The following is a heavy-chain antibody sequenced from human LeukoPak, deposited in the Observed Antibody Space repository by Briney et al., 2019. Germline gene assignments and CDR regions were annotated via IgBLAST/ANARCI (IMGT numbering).Heavy chain of an antibody. Sequence: GGSLRLSCAASGFTFSSYGMHWVRQAQGKGLEWVAVIWYDGSNKYYADSVKGRFTISRDNSKNTLYLQMNSLRAEDTAVYYCANEGYDYVWGSYPQTFDYWGQGTLVTVSS. J-gene: IGHJ4*02. D-gene: IGHD3-16*02. V-gene: IGHV3-33*06. CDR3: ANEGYDYVWGSYPQTFDY. CDR2: IWYDGSNK. CDR1: GFTFSSYG.